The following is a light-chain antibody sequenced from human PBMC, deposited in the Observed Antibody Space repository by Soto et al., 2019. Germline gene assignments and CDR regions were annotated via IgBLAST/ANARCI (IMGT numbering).Light chain of an antibody. CDR1: QSISSW. CDR3: QQYDISSGT. CDR2: DAS. J-gene: IGKJ1*01. V-gene: IGKV1-5*01. Sequence: DIQMTQSPSTLSASVGDRVTITCRASQSISSWLAWYQQKPGRAPKLLIYDASTLQRGVPSRFSGSGSGTEFTLNISSLQPEDFATYYCQQYDISSGTFGQGTKVDI.